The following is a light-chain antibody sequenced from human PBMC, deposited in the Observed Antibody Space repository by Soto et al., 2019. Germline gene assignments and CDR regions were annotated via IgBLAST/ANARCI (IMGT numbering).Light chain of an antibody. CDR3: SSYSSSSNLCV. CDR1: SSDVGGYNY. V-gene: IGLV2-14*03. CDR2: DVS. J-gene: IGLJ1*01. Sequence: QSALSHPASVSWSPGHSITISCTGTSSDVGGYNYVSWYQQYPGKAPRLIIYDVSNRPSGVSNRFSGSKSGNRASLTISGLQAEDDADYYCSSYSSSSNLCVFGTGTKVTVL.